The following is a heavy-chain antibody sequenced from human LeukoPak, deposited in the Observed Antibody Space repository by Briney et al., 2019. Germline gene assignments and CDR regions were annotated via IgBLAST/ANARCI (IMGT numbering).Heavy chain of an antibody. V-gene: IGHV4-39*07. CDR3: ASPMAWAHNRRDSDY. CDR2: IYYSGSA. Sequence: SETPSLTCTVSGGSISSSSYYWGWIRQPLGKGLEWIGSIYYSGSAYYNPSLKSRVSISVDTSKNQFSLKLRSVTAADTAVYYCASPMAWAHNRRDSDYWGLGTLVTVSS. J-gene: IGHJ4*02. CDR1: GGSISSSSYY. D-gene: IGHD5-24*01.